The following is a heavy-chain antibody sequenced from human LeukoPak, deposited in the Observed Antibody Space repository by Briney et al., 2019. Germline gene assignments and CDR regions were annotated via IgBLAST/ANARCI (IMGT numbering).Heavy chain of an antibody. CDR2: INHNSGGT. CDR1: GYTFTGYY. J-gene: IGHJ4*02. CDR3: ARDWGRRITMVRGVIIGY. Sequence: ASVKVSCKASGYTFTGYYMHWVRQAPGQGLEWMGWINHNSGGTIYVQNFQGRVTMTGDTSISTAYMELGRLRSDDTAVYYCARDWGRRITMVRGVIIGYWGQGTLVTVSS. D-gene: IGHD3-10*01. V-gene: IGHV1-2*02.